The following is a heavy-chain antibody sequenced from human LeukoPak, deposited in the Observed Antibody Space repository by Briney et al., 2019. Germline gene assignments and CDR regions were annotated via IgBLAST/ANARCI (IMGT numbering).Heavy chain of an antibody. D-gene: IGHD3-10*01. Sequence: SETLSLTCTVSGGSISSSSYYWGWIRQPPGKGLEWIGSIYYSGSTYYNPSRKSRVTISVDTSKNQFSLKLSSVTAADTAVYYCAREVLLWFGVRGCYMDVWGKGTTVTVSS. CDR2: IYYSGST. V-gene: IGHV4-39*02. CDR3: AREVLLWFGVRGCYMDV. CDR1: GGSISSSSYY. J-gene: IGHJ6*03.